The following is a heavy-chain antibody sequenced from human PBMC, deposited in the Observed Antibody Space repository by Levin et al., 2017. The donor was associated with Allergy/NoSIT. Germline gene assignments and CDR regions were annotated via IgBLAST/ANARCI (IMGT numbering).Heavy chain of an antibody. CDR1: GGSISRSSYY. CDR3: ANPLARYSSSWHDAFDI. Sequence: SETLSLTCSVSGGSISRSSYYWGWIRQPPGTGLEWIGSIYYRGSTHYNPSLKSRVTISVDTSKNQFSLKLTSVTAADTAVYYCANPLARYSSSWHDAFDIWGQGTMVTVSS. CDR2: IYYRGST. D-gene: IGHD6-13*01. J-gene: IGHJ3*02. V-gene: IGHV4-39*01.